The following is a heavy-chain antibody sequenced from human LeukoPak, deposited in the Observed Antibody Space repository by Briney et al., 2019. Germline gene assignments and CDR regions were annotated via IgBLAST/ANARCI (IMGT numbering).Heavy chain of an antibody. CDR1: GGSISSSSYY. J-gene: IGHJ3*02. CDR3: ARLRRDGYIESAIDI. Sequence: SETLSLTCTVSGGSISSSSYYWAWLRQPPGKGLGRIVIIYYSGSTYYNPSLKSRVTISVDTSKNQFSLKLSSVTAADTAVYYCARLRRDGYIESAIDIWGQGTMVTVSS. D-gene: IGHD5-24*01. CDR2: IYYSGST. V-gene: IGHV4-39*01.